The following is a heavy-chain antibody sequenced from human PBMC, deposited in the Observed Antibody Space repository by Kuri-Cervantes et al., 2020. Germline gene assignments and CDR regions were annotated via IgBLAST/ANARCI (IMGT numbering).Heavy chain of an antibody. CDR1: GYTFTSYA. CDR2: LNPSGGST. CDR3: ARDQTAVAGPFDY. V-gene: IGHV1-46*01. J-gene: IGHJ4*02. D-gene: IGHD6-19*01. Sequence: ASVKVSCKASGYTFTSYAMHWVRQAPGQGLEWMGILNPSGGSTSYAQKFQGRVTMTRDTATSTVYMELNSLRSEDTAVYHCARDQTAVAGPFDYWGQGTLVTVSS.